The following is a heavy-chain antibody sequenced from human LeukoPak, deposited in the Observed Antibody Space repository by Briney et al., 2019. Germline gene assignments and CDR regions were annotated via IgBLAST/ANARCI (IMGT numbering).Heavy chain of an antibody. CDR1: GGSISSSSYY. D-gene: IGHD3-10*01. Sequence: PSETLSLTCTVSGGSISSSSYYWGWIRQPPGKGLEWLGSIYYSGSTYYNPSLKSRVTIPVDTSKNQFSLKLSSVTAADTAVYYCARTMVRGVIRVNNWFDPWGQGTLVTVSS. V-gene: IGHV4-39*07. CDR3: ARTMVRGVIRVNNWFDP. J-gene: IGHJ5*02. CDR2: IYYSGST.